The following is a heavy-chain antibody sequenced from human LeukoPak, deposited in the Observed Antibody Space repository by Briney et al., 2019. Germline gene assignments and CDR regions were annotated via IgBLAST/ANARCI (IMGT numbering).Heavy chain of an antibody. CDR1: GYYISSDYY. D-gene: IGHD6-19*01. CDR3: ARGYSSGWRDAFDI. CDR2: IYHSGST. J-gene: IGHJ3*02. Sequence: SETLSLTCVVSGYYISSDYYWGWIRQPPGKGLEWIGSIYHSGSTYYNPSLKSRVTISVDTSKNQFSLKLSSVTAADTAVYYCARGYSSGWRDAFDIWGQGTMVTVSS. V-gene: IGHV4-38-2*01.